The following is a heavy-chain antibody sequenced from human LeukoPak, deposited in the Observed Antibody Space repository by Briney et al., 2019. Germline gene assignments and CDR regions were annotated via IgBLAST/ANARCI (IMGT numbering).Heavy chain of an antibody. Sequence: SETLSLTCAVYGGSFSGYYWSWIRQPPGKGLEWIGEINHSGSTNYNPSLKSRVTISVDTSKNQFSLKLSSVTAADTAVYYCARGTAARTKFDNWGQGTLVTVSS. J-gene: IGHJ4*02. CDR2: INHSGST. CDR3: ARGTAARTKFDN. D-gene: IGHD6-6*01. V-gene: IGHV4-34*01. CDR1: GGSFSGYY.